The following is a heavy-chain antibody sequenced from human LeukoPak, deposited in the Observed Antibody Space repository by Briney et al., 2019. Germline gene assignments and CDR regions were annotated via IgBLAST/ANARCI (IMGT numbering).Heavy chain of an antibody. CDR2: IKGDGSDN. V-gene: IGHV3-7*04. Sequence: GGSLRLSCAASGFTFSSYWMSWVRQAPGKGMEWVANIKGDGSDNHYVDSVRGRFTISRDNAKNSLYLQMNSLGAEDTAVYYCARDLGYYRADYWGQGTLVTVSS. CDR3: ARDLGYYRADY. J-gene: IGHJ4*02. D-gene: IGHD1-26*01. CDR1: GFTFSSYW.